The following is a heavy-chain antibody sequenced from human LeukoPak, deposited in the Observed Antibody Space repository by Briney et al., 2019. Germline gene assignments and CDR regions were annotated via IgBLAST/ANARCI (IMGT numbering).Heavy chain of an antibody. D-gene: IGHD1-7*01. J-gene: IGHJ3*02. Sequence: GASVKVSCKASGGTFSNYAISWVRQAPGQGLEWMGGIIPIFGTANYAQKFQGRVTITADESTSTAYMELSSLRSEDTAVYYCARGRQLPAFDIWGQGTMVTVSS. V-gene: IGHV1-69*13. CDR1: GGTFSNYA. CDR3: ARGRQLPAFDI. CDR2: IIPIFGTA.